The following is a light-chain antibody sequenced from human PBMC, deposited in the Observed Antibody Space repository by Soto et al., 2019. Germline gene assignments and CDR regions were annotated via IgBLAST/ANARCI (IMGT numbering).Light chain of an antibody. CDR1: QSISTN. J-gene: IGKJ5*01. V-gene: IGKV3-15*01. Sequence: EIVLTQSPATLSVSPGDGATLSCRASQSISTNLAWYQQKPGRAPRLLIYGASTRAAGIPARFRGRRSGTEFTLTISNLLSEDFAVYYCQQYDNWPPITFGQGTRLEIK. CDR2: GAS. CDR3: QQYDNWPPIT.